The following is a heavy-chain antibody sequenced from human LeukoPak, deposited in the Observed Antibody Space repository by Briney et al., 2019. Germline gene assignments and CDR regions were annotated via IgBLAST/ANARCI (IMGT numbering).Heavy chain of an antibody. V-gene: IGHV4-59*12. CDR1: GGSISSYY. Sequence: PSETLSLTCTVSGGSISSYYWSWIRQPPGKGLEWIGYIYYSGSTNYNPSLKSRVTISVDKSKNQFSLKLSSVTAADTAVYYCASDAAARGQYWGQGTLVTVSS. D-gene: IGHD2-15*01. J-gene: IGHJ4*02. CDR2: IYYSGST. CDR3: ASDAAARGQY.